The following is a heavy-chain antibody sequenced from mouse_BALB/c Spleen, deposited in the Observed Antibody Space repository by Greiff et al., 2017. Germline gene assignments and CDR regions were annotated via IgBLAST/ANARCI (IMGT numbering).Heavy chain of an antibody. D-gene: IGHD2-13*01. CDR3: ARHPLYGDYVAWCAY. V-gene: IGHV5-12-2*01. Sequence: EVQRVESGGGLVQPGGSLKLSCAASGFTFSSYTMSWVRQTPEKRLEWVAYISNGGGSTDYPDTVKGRFTISRDNAKNTLYLQMSSLKSEDTAMYYCARHPLYGDYVAWCAYWGQGTLVTVSA. CDR1: GFTFSSYT. CDR2: ISNGGGST. J-gene: IGHJ3*01.